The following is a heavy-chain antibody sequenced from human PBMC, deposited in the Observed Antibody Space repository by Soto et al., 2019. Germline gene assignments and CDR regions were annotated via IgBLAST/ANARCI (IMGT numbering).Heavy chain of an antibody. Sequence: SVKVSCKASGGTFSSYAISWVRQAPGQGLEWMGGIIPIFGTSNDAQKFQGRATITAYESTSTAYMELSSLRSEDTAVYYCESATVVTPHDAFDIWGQGTMVTVSS. J-gene: IGHJ3*02. D-gene: IGHD4-17*01. CDR3: ESATVVTPHDAFDI. V-gene: IGHV1-69*13. CDR2: IIPIFGTS. CDR1: GGTFSSYA.